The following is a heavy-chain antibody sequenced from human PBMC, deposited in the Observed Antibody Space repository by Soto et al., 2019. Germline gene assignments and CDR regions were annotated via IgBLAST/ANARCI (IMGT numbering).Heavy chain of an antibody. V-gene: IGHV3-15*01. CDR1: GFIFRNAW. D-gene: IGHD4-4*01. Sequence: PGGSLRLSCAASGFIFRNAWMSWVRQAPGKGLEWVGRIKSKSSGGTTDYAAPVEGRVTISRDDSKSTLYLQMTRLTIEDTAVYFCASEKGWRQSPLDSWGQGALVTVSS. CDR2: IKSKSSGGTT. CDR3: ASEKGWRQSPLDS. J-gene: IGHJ5*01.